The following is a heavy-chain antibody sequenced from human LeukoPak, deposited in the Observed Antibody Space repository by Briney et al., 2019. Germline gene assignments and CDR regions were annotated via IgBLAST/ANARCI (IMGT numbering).Heavy chain of an antibody. CDR2: ISGSGGGT. D-gene: IGHD1-1*01. Sequence: PGGSLRLSCAASGFIFSNYGMNWVRQAPGKGLEWVSGISGSGGGTYYADSVKGRFTISRDNSKNTLYLQMNSLRAEDTAVYHCARGPARYNWGQGTLVTVSS. J-gene: IGHJ4*02. V-gene: IGHV3-23*01. CDR1: GFIFSNYG. CDR3: ARGPARYN.